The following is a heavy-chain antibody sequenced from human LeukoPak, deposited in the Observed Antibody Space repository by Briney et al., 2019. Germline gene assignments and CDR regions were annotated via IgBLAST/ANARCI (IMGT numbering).Heavy chain of an antibody. CDR3: ARVTPWTLGDWAFDY. CDR2: INHSGST. Sequence: SETLSLTCAVYGGSFSGYYWSWIRQPPGKGLEWIGEINHSGSTNYNPSLKSRVTISVDTSKNQFSLKLSSVTAADTAVYYCARVTPWTLGDWAFDYWGQGTLVTVSS. D-gene: IGHD2-21*02. CDR1: GGSFSGYY. J-gene: IGHJ4*02. V-gene: IGHV4-34*01.